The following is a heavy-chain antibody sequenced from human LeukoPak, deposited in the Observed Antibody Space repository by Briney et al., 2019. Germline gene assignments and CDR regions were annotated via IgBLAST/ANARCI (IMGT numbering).Heavy chain of an antibody. D-gene: IGHD1-26*01. CDR3: ARGGISGNYYTYWYFDL. Sequence: GGSLRLSCAASGFTFSNYWMHWVRQAPGKGLVWVSHINSDGGSTYYADSVKGRFTISRDNAKNTLYLQMNSLRAEDTAVYYCARGGISGNYYTYWYFDLWGRGTLVTVSS. CDR1: GFTFSNYW. V-gene: IGHV3-74*01. CDR2: INSDGGST. J-gene: IGHJ2*01.